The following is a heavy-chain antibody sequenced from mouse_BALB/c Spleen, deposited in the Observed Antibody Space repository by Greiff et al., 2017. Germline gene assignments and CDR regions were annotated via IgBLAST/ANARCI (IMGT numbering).Heavy chain of an antibody. CDR2: IYPGSGST. Sequence: LQQPGSELVRPGASVKLSCKASGYTFTSYWMHWVKQRHGQGLEWIGNIYPGSGSTNYDEKFKSKGTLTVDTSSSTAYMHLSSLTSEDAAVYYCTRGGNWYFEVWGEGTTVTVSS. CDR3: TRGGNWYFEV. V-gene: IGHV1S22*01. CDR1: GYTFTSYW. J-gene: IGHJ1*01.